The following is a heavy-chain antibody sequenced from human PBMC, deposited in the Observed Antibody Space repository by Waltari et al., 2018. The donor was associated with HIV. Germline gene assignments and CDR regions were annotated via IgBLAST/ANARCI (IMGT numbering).Heavy chain of an antibody. Sequence: QLQLQESGPGLVKPSETLSLTCTVSGCSISSSSYYWGWIRQPPGKGLEWIGRIYYSGSTYYNPSLKSRVTISVDTSKNQFSLKLSSVTAADTAVYYCARLSWGRGYFDYWGQGTLVTVSS. D-gene: IGHD1-26*01. CDR1: GCSISSSSYY. J-gene: IGHJ4*02. CDR3: ARLSWGRGYFDY. V-gene: IGHV4-39*01. CDR2: IYYSGST.